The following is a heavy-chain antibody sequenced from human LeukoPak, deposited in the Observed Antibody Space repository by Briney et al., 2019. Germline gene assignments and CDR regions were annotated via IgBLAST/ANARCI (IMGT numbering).Heavy chain of an antibody. CDR3: ATVTRGTTLDY. CDR2: INAGNGDT. CDR1: GYTFTRHA. D-gene: IGHD4-17*01. V-gene: IGHV1-3*01. Sequence: ASVKVSCKASGYTFTRHAIHWVRQAPGQRLEWMGWINAGNGDTKYSQKFQGRVTFTGDTSASTAYMELSSLKSEDTAVYYCATVTRGTTLDYWGQGALVTVSS. J-gene: IGHJ4*02.